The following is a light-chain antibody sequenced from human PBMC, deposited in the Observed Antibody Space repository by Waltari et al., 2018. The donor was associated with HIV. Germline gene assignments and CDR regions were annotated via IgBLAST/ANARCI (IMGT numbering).Light chain of an antibody. J-gene: IGKJ1*01. CDR3: LQQKKYPRT. CDR1: QGVRNN. Sequence: DIQLPQSPSSLSAPVGDRVTITSLASQGVRNNLGWFQQKPEKAPPGLIFGASSLHPGVPARFSGSGSGTEFTLTVSSLQPEDVATYYVLQQKKYPRTFGRGTKVEIK. V-gene: IGKV1-17*01. CDR2: GAS.